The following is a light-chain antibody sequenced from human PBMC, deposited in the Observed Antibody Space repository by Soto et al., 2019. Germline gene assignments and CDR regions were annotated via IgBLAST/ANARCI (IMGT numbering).Light chain of an antibody. J-gene: IGKJ1*01. V-gene: IGKV1-5*03. CDR1: QSISDS. Sequence: DIQMTQSPSTLSASVGDRVTITCRASQSISDSLAWYQQKPGKAPKLLIYEASTLKSGVPSRFSGSRSGTEHTLTISSLQPDDFAIYYCQQYNGYWTFGQGTKVEIK. CDR2: EAS. CDR3: QQYNGYWT.